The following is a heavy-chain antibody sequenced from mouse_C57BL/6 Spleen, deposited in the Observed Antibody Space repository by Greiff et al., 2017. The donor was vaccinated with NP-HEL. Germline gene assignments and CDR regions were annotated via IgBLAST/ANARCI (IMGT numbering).Heavy chain of an antibody. D-gene: IGHD1-1*01. CDR2: IDPSDSYT. Sequence: VQLQQSGAELVRPGTSVKLSCKASGYTFTSYWMHWVKQRPGQGLEWIGVIDPSDSYTNYNQKFKGKATLTVDTSSSTAYMQLSVLTSEDSAVYYCARSITTVVAGAMDYWGQGTSVTVSS. CDR1: GYTFTSYW. J-gene: IGHJ4*01. V-gene: IGHV1-59*01. CDR3: ARSITTVVAGAMDY.